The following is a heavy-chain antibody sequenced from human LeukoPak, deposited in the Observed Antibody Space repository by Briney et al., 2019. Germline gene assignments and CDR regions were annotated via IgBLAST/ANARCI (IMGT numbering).Heavy chain of an antibody. CDR2: ISYSGST. CDR1: GGSISIYY. J-gene: IGHJ4*02. Sequence: SETLSLTCTVSGGSISIYYWTWIRQPPGKGLEWIGYISYSGSTVYNPSLKSRVTISLDTSKNQFSLNLSSMTAADTAVYYCARHKSGTTADYWGQGTLVTVSS. CDR3: ARHKSGTTADY. D-gene: IGHD1-7*01. V-gene: IGHV4-59*08.